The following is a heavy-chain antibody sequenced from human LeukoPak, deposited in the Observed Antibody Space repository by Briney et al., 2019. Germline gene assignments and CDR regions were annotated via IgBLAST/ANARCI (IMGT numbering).Heavy chain of an antibody. Sequence: GGSLRLSCAASGFTFSSYGMGWVRQAPGKGLEWVSVISGSGGSTYYADSVKGRITISRDNSKNTLYLQMNSLRAEDTAVYYCAKGVGYCSGGSCQQFDYWGQGTLVTVSS. CDR2: ISGSGGST. CDR3: AKGVGYCSGGSCQQFDY. D-gene: IGHD2-15*01. V-gene: IGHV3-23*01. J-gene: IGHJ4*02. CDR1: GFTFSSYG.